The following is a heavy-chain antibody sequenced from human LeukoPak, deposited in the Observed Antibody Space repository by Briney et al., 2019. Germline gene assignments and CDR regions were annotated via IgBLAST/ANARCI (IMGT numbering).Heavy chain of an antibody. CDR3: ARAYKDCSLAGKKEFFQH. CDR2: ISWNSGTI. J-gene: IGHJ1*01. CDR1: GFTFDNYA. V-gene: IGHV3-9*01. D-gene: IGHD6-19*01. Sequence: GRSLRLSCAASGFTFDNYAMNWVRQVPGKGLEWISLISWNSGTIGYADSVKGRFTISRDNANNFLYLQMNSLRAEDTALYYCARAYKDCSLAGKKEFFQHWGQGTLVTVSS.